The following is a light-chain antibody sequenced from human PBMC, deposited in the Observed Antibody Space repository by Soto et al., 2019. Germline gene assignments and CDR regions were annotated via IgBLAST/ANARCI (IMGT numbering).Light chain of an antibody. V-gene: IGKV3-15*01. CDR3: QQYNNWPPIT. CDR2: GAS. J-gene: IGKJ5*01. CDR1: QSVNSK. Sequence: EIVLTQSPATLSVSPGERVSLPCRASQSVNSKLAWYQQKPGQAPRLLIYGASTRATGIPARFSGSGSGTEFTLTISSLQSEDFAVYFCQQYNNWPPITFGQGTRREIK.